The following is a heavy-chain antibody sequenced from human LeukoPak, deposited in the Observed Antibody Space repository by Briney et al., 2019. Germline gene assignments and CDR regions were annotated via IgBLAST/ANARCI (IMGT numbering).Heavy chain of an antibody. CDR1: GFTFSSYA. CDR3: ARTWPRNYYYMDV. CDR2: ISYDGSNK. Sequence: GGSLRLSCAASGFTFSSYAMSWVRQAPGKGLEWVAVISYDGSNKYYADSVKGRFTISRDNSKNTLYLQMNSLRAEDTAVYYCARTWPRNYYYMDVWGKGTTVTVSS. D-gene: IGHD5-12*01. J-gene: IGHJ6*03. V-gene: IGHV3-30-3*01.